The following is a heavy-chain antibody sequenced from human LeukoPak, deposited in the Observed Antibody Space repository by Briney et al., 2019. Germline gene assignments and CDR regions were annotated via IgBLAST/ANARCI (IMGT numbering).Heavy chain of an antibody. CDR3: ASLAYGDYVFDY. D-gene: IGHD4-17*01. CDR2: IIPIFGTA. J-gene: IGHJ4*02. Sequence: ASVKVSCKASGYTVTSYYMHWVRQAPGQGLEWMGGIIPIFGTANYAQKFQGRVTITADESTSTAYMELSSLRSEDTAVYYCASLAYGDYVFDYWGQGTLVTVSS. CDR1: GYTVTSYY. V-gene: IGHV1-69*13.